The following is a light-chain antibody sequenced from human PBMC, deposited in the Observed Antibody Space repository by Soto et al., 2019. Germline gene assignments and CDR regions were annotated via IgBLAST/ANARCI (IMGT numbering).Light chain of an antibody. CDR1: RSNIGNNA. Sequence: QSVLTQTPSASGTPGQTVTISCSGSRSNIGNNAVSWYQQFPGPAPKLLIYKNNQRPSGVPDRFSGSKSGTSASLAISGLQSEDEADYYCATWDDSLNARGVFGGGTKVTVL. CDR3: ATWDDSLNARGV. J-gene: IGLJ3*02. V-gene: IGLV1-44*01. CDR2: KNN.